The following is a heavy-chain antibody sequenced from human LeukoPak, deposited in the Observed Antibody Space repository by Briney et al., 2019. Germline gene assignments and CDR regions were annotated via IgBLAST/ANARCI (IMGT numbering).Heavy chain of an antibody. CDR3: ARLTVVTHYTDY. D-gene: IGHD4-23*01. CDR2: VYFSGKT. Sequence: SETLSLTCTVSGGSICSNNYYWGWIRQPPGKGLEWIASVYFSGKTYYNPSLKSRVTISVDTSKNQFSLKLSPVTAADTAVYYCARLTVVTHYTDYWGQGTLVTVSS. CDR1: GGSICSNNYY. J-gene: IGHJ4*02. V-gene: IGHV4-39*07.